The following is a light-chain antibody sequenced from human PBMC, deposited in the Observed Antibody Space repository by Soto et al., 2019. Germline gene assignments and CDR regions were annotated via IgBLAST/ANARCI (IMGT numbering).Light chain of an antibody. J-gene: IGKJ5*01. Sequence: EIVLTQSPGTLSLSPGERATLSCRASQSVNSGYLAWYQQRPGPAPSLLIYGASRRATGIPDRFSVSGSGTDFTLTISRLEPEDFAVYYCQQYGSSPTFGQGTRLEIK. CDR2: GAS. CDR3: QQYGSSPT. CDR1: QSVNSGY. V-gene: IGKV3-20*01.